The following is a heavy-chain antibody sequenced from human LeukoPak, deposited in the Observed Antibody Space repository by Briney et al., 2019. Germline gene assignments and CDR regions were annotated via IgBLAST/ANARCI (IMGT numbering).Heavy chain of an antibody. J-gene: IGHJ4*02. D-gene: IGHD6-19*01. Sequence: GGSPRLSCAASGFTVSTNFMSWLRQAPGKGLEWVSVIYAGGNTYYADSVKGRFTISRDNSKNTLYLQMNSLRAGDTAMYYCARSGSGWFDYWGQGTLVTVSS. CDR2: IYAGGNT. CDR1: GFTVSTNF. V-gene: IGHV3-53*01. CDR3: ARSGSGWFDY.